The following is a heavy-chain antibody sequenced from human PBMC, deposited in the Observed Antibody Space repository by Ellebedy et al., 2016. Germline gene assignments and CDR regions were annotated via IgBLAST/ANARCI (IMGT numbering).Heavy chain of an antibody. CDR3: AKDRDDYGDYVFDY. CDR2: ISRSGDST. D-gene: IGHD4-17*01. Sequence: GGSLRLSXAVSGIRFSNFFMSWVRQAPGEGLEWVSTISRSGDSTYYADSVKGRFTISRDNSKNTLYLQMGSLKAEDTAVYYCAKDRDDYGDYVFDYWGQGTLVTVSS. V-gene: IGHV3-23*01. J-gene: IGHJ4*02. CDR1: GIRFSNFF.